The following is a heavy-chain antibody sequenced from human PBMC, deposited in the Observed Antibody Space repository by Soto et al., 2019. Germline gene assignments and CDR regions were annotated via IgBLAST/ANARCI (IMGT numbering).Heavy chain of an antibody. Sequence: SETLSLTCSVSGDSISNSRFYWAWIRQTPGEGLEWIGSIYHTGNAYYNPSLKSRVTISVDTSKNQFSLKLTSVTAADAALYYCARDFLDSSDYTTNWFDPWGQGTLVTVSS. CDR1: GDSISNSRFY. D-gene: IGHD3-22*01. V-gene: IGHV4-39*01. CDR2: IYHTGNA. CDR3: ARDFLDSSDYTTNWFDP. J-gene: IGHJ5*02.